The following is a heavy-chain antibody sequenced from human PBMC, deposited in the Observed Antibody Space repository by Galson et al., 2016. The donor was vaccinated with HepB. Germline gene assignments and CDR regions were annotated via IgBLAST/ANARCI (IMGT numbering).Heavy chain of an antibody. J-gene: IGHJ5*02. CDR2: INSDGSST. Sequence: SLRLSCAASGFTFSSYDMHWVRQATGKGLVWVSRINSDGSSTSYADSVKGRFTISRDNAKNTLYLQMNSLRAEDTAVYYCASSVAAAGNWFDPWGQGTLVTVAS. V-gene: IGHV3-74*01. CDR3: ASSVAAAGNWFDP. D-gene: IGHD6-13*01. CDR1: GFTFSSYD.